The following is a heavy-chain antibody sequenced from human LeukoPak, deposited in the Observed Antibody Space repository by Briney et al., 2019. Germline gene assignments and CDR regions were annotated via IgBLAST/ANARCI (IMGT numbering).Heavy chain of an antibody. CDR2: IYYSGST. V-gene: IGHV4-30-4*01. D-gene: IGHD3-16*01. CDR3: AREGGDLP. CDR1: GGSFSDYY. Sequence: SETLSLTCAVYGGSFSDYYWSWIRQPPGKGLEWIGYIYYSGSTYYNPSLKSRVTISVDTSKNQFSLKLSSVTAADTAVYYCAREGGDLPWGQGTLVTVSS. J-gene: IGHJ5*02.